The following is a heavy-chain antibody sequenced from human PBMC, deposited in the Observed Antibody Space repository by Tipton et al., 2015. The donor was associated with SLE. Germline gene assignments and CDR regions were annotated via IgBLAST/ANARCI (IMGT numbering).Heavy chain of an antibody. V-gene: IGHV3-30*02. CDR3: AKMPIYYDFWSGSFDS. CDR2: IRYDGTNK. J-gene: IGHJ4*02. Sequence: SLRLSCAASGFTFSNYAMSWVRQAPGKGLEWVAFIRYDGTNKYYADSVKGRFTISRDNSKNTLYLQMNSLRVEDTALYYCAKMPIYYDFWSGSFDSWGQGTLVTVSS. D-gene: IGHD3-3*01. CDR1: GFTFSNYA.